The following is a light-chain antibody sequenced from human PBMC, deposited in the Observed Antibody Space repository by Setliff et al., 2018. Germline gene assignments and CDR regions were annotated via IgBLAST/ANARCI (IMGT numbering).Light chain of an antibody. Sequence: QSALTQPPSASGSPGQSVTISCTGTSSDVGGYNYVSWCQQHPGKAPKLMIYEVSKRPSGVPDRFSGSKSGNTASLTVSGLQAEDEADYYCSSYAGSNNFPYVFGTGTKV. CDR2: EVS. CDR1: SSDVGGYNY. J-gene: IGLJ1*01. V-gene: IGLV2-8*01. CDR3: SSYAGSNNFPYV.